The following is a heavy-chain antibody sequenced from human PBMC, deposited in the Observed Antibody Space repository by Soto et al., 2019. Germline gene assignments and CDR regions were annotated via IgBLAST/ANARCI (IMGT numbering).Heavy chain of an antibody. J-gene: IGHJ4*02. Sequence: GGSLRLSCAASGFTFSNYWMSWVRQAPGKGLEWVANIKQDGSEKYYVDSVKGRFTISRDNAKNSVYLQMNSLRAEDTAVYYCARAVAGFDYWGQGTLVTVSS. CDR2: IKQDGSEK. CDR1: GFTFSNYW. D-gene: IGHD6-19*01. V-gene: IGHV3-7*01. CDR3: ARAVAGFDY.